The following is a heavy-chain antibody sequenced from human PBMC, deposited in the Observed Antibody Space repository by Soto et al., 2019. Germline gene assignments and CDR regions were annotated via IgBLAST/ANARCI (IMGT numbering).Heavy chain of an antibody. D-gene: IGHD2-2*01. CDR1: GFTFSSYS. CDR2: ISSSSSYI. CDR3: ARDCSSTSCYDY. V-gene: IGHV3-21*01. J-gene: IGHJ4*02. Sequence: GGSLRLSCAASGFTFSSYSMNWVRQAPGKGLEWVSSISSSSSYIYYADSVKGRFTISRDNAKNSLYLQMNSLRAEDTAVYYCARDCSSTSCYDYWGQGTLVTVSS.